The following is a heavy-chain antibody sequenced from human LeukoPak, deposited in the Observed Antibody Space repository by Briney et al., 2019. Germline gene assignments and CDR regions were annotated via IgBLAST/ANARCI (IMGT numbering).Heavy chain of an antibody. CDR3: AFSNAFKV. CDR1: GISFSGNW. CDR2: IKYDGSAK. D-gene: IGHD2-8*01. Sequence: GGSLRLSCAASGISFSGNWMGWVRQAPGEGLEWVASIKYDGSAKYNADSVKGRFTISRDNAKNSLYLEMNSLTAEDTAVYYCAFSNAFKVWGQGTLVAVSS. V-gene: IGHV3-7*01. J-gene: IGHJ4*02.